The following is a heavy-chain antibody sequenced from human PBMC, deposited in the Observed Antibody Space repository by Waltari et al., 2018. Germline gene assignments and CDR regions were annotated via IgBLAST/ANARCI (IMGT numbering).Heavy chain of an antibody. Sequence: EVQLVESGGGVVQPGRALRLSCATSGFTLKDYAMRWVRQGPGKGREWVSVISWNSGSIVYADSVNVRFTISRDNTKNSLYLQMNSLTAEDTALYSCAKVSLSGSRTRDYFRHWVQGTLVTVSS. V-gene: IGHV3-9*01. CDR1: GFTLKDYA. CDR3: AKVSLSGSRTRDYFRH. J-gene: IGHJ1*01. D-gene: IGHD1-26*01. CDR2: ISWNSGSI.